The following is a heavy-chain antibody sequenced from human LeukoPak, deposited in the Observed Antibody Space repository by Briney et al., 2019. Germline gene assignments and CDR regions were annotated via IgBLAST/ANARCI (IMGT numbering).Heavy chain of an antibody. CDR2: IYSGGST. D-gene: IGHD3-10*01. CDR1: GFTVSSNY. V-gene: IGHV3-53*04. J-gene: IGHJ3*02. CDR3: ARRWFPDAFDI. Sequence: PGGSLRLSCAASGFTVSSNYMSWVRQAPGKGLEWVSVIYSGGSTYYADSVKGRFTISKHNSKNTLYLQMNSLRAEDTAVYYCARRWFPDAFDIWGQGTMVTVSS.